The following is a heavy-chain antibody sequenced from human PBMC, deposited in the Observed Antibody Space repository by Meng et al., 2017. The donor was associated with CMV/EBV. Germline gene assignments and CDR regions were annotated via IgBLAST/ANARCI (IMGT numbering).Heavy chain of an antibody. CDR3: ARDCSSTSCCRKWYYGMDV. Sequence: ASVKVSCKASGYTFTSYGISWVRQAPGQGLEWMGWISAYNGNTNYAQKLQGRVTMTTDTSTSTAYMELRSLRSDDTAVYYCARDCSSTSCCRKWYYGMDVWGQGTTVTVSS. J-gene: IGHJ6*02. D-gene: IGHD2-2*01. V-gene: IGHV1-18*01. CDR2: ISAYNGNT. CDR1: GYTFTSYG.